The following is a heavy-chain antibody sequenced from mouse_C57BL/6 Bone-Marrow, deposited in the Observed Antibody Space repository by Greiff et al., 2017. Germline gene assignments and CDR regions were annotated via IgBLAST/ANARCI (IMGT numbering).Heavy chain of an antibody. V-gene: IGHV5-9-1*02. CDR3: TRDMGLLYYAMDY. J-gene: IGHJ4*01. CDR1: GFTFSSYA. D-gene: IGHD1-1*01. CDR2: ISSGGDYI. Sequence: EVKLMESGAGLVKPGGSLKLSCAASGFTFSSYAMSWVRQTPEKRLEWVAYISSGGDYIYYADTVKGRFTISRDNARNTLYLQMSSLKSEDTAMYYCTRDMGLLYYAMDYRGQGTSVTVSS.